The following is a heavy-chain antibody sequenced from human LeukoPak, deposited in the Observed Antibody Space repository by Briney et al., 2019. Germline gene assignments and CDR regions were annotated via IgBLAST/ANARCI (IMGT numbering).Heavy chain of an antibody. CDR2: ISHDGSDE. CDR3: AKGGGWLQFAFDY. J-gene: IGHJ4*02. Sequence: GGSLRLSCAASGFTFSSYGIHWVRQAPGRGLEWVAVISHDGSDEYYADSVKGRFTISRDNSKNTLYLQMNSLRAEDTAVYYCAKGGGWLQFAFDYWGQGTLVTVSS. CDR1: GFTFSSYG. V-gene: IGHV3-30*18. D-gene: IGHD5-24*01.